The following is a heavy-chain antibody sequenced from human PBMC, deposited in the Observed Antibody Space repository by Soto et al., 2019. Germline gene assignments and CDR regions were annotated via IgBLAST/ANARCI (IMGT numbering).Heavy chain of an antibody. J-gene: IGHJ4*02. D-gene: IGHD3-10*01. CDR3: AKGGPGASSGLFES. CDR2: IYSDGTT. V-gene: IGHV3-53*01. CDR1: GFTFSSYS. Sequence: PGGSLRLSCAASGFTFSSYSMNWVRQAPGKGLEWVSVIYSDGTTNYAESVKGRFTISRDNSKNTVFLQMSSLRAEDTAVYYCAKGGPGASSGLFESWGQGTLVTVSS.